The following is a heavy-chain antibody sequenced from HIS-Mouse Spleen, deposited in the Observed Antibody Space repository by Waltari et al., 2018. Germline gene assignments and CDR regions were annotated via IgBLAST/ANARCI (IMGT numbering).Heavy chain of an antibody. Sequence: QVQLQQWGAGLLKPSETLSLTCAVYGWSFSGSYWSWIRPPPGKGLEWIGEINHSGSTNYNPSLKSRVTISVDTSKNQFSLKLSSVTAADTAVYYCARKVGATRLPSLGYYYYGMDVWGQGTTVTVSS. CDR1: GWSFSGSY. J-gene: IGHJ6*02. CDR3: ARKVGATRLPSLGYYYYGMDV. D-gene: IGHD1-26*01. CDR2: INHSGST. V-gene: IGHV4-34*01.